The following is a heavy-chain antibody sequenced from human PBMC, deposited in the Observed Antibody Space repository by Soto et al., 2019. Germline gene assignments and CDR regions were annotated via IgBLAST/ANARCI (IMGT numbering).Heavy chain of an antibody. V-gene: IGHV3-23*01. Sequence: PXGSLRLSCSASGFPFSIFAMSWVRQSPGKGLEWVSTISGSGGSTYYADAVKGRFTISRDNSMDTLFLQMKSLRVEDTAIYYCAKEVSLGSTVDLGYWGQGTLVTVSS. CDR2: ISGSGGST. CDR1: GFPFSIFA. J-gene: IGHJ4*02. D-gene: IGHD7-27*01. CDR3: AKEVSLGSTVDLGY.